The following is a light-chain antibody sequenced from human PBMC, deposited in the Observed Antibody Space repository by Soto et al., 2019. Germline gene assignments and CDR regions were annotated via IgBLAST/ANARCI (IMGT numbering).Light chain of an antibody. V-gene: IGLV2-8*01. CDR2: EIN. CDR1: SSDVGAYDY. CDR3: SSYTSSSTLGV. Sequence: QSVLTQPPSASGSPGQSVTISCTGTSSDVGAYDYVSWYQQHPGKAPKLMIYEINKRPSGVPDRFSGSKSGNTASLTVSGLQAEDEADYYCSSYTSSSTLGVFGTGTKVTVL. J-gene: IGLJ1*01.